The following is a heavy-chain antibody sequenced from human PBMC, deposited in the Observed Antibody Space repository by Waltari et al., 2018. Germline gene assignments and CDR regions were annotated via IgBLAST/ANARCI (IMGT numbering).Heavy chain of an antibody. CDR3: ATYIGASIGTAAFDV. CDR1: GASITSNRHY. CDR2: MSYNGAT. Sequence: QLQLQESGPGLGKPSETLSLTCIVSGASITSNRHYWAWTRQPPGQGLEWIGTMSYNGATYSSPSLKSRVTVSRDTSKNHLSLKLGSVTAADTAIYYCATYIGASIGTAAFDVWGQGTMVTVSS. D-gene: IGHD5-12*01. V-gene: IGHV4-39*02. J-gene: IGHJ3*01.